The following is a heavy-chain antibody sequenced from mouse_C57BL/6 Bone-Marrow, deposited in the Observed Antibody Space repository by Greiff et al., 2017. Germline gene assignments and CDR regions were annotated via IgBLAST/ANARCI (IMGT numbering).Heavy chain of an antibody. J-gene: IGHJ4*01. CDR3: ASLYYYGTPYYAMDY. CDR1: GYAFSSSW. Sequence: VKLQESGPELVKPGASVKISCKASGYAFSSSWMNWVKQRPGKGLEWIGRIYPGDGDTNYNGKFKGKATLTADKSSSTAYMQLSSLTSEDSAVYFCASLYYYGTPYYAMDYWGQGTSVTVSS. CDR2: IYPGDGDT. D-gene: IGHD1-1*01. V-gene: IGHV1-82*01.